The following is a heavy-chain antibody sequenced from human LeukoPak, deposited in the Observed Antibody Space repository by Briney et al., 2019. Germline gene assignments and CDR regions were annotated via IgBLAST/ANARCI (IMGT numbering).Heavy chain of an antibody. D-gene: IGHD2-15*01. CDR3: ARDQELGYCSGGSCYSADY. V-gene: IGHV1-18*01. J-gene: IGHJ4*02. Sequence: ASVKVSCTASGYTFTSYGISWVRQAPGQGLEWMGWISAYNGNTNYAQKLQGRVTMTTDTSTSTAYMELRSLRSDDTAVYYCARDQELGYCSGGSCYSADYWGQGTLVTVSS. CDR1: GYTFTSYG. CDR2: ISAYNGNT.